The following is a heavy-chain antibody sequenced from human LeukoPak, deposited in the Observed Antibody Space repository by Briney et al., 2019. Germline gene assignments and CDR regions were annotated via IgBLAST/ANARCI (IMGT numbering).Heavy chain of an antibody. Sequence: PGGSLRLSCTPSGFTFGDCAIAWVRQAPGKGLEWVSFIRTKSNGGAADYAASVKGRFTMSRDDSKNIAYLHMNSLITEDTGVYYCTRDPPPFPWGQGTLVTVSS. J-gene: IGHJ5*02. V-gene: IGHV3-49*04. CDR2: IRTKSNGGAA. CDR3: TRDPPPFP. CDR1: GFTFGDCA.